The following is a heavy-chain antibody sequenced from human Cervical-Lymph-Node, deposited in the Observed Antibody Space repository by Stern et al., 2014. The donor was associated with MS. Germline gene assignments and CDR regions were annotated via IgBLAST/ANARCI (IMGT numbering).Heavy chain of an antibody. CDR1: GYTFNIYG. CDR2: ITASNGNT. D-gene: IGHD3-9*01. J-gene: IGHJ3*02. Sequence: QVQLVESGAEVKEPGASVKVSCKASGYTFNIYGFSWVRQAPGQGLEWMGWITASNGNTTYTQKFQGRVTVTAYTATSTVYMELRRLRSDDTAVYYCARSRLRYDDWPPGAFDIWGQGTLLTVSS. V-gene: IGHV1-18*01. CDR3: ARSRLRYDDWPPGAFDI.